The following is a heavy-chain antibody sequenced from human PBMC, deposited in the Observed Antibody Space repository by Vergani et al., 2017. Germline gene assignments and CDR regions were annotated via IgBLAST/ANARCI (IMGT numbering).Heavy chain of an antibody. CDR1: GGSISSYY. CDR2: IYTSGST. V-gene: IGHV4-4*07. Sequence: QVQLQESGPGLVKPSETLSLTCTVSGGSISSYYWSWIRQPAGKGLEWIGRIYTSGSTNYNPSLKSRVTMSVDTSKNQFSLKLSSVTAADTAVYYCAGSVYCGGDYRDDAFDIWGQGTMVTVSS. D-gene: IGHD2-21*01. J-gene: IGHJ3*02. CDR3: AGSVYCGGDYRDDAFDI.